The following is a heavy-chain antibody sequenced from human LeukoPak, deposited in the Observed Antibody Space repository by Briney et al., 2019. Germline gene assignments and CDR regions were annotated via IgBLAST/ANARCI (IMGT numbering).Heavy chain of an antibody. CDR2: ISSSSGYI. Sequence: GGSLRLSCAASGFTFSGYGTNWVRQAPGKGLEWVSSISSSSGYIYYADSVKGRFTISRDNAKNSLYLQMNSLRAEDAAMYYCARKSIAVAGPFDYWGQGTLVTVSS. CDR3: ARKSIAVAGPFDY. D-gene: IGHD6-19*01. J-gene: IGHJ4*02. CDR1: GFTFSGYG. V-gene: IGHV3-21*01.